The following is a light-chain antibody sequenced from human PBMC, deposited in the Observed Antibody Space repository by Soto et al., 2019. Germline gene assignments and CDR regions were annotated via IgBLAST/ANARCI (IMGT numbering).Light chain of an antibody. CDR3: QHYNSWPLT. V-gene: IGKV3-15*01. Sequence: EAVMTQSPATLSVSPGERATLSCRASHSVSNNLAWYQQKPGQAPRLLIYHASTRAPGIPARFSGSESGTELTLTISSVQSEDSAVYYCQHYNSWPLTFGGGTKVEIK. CDR1: HSVSNN. J-gene: IGKJ4*01. CDR2: HAS.